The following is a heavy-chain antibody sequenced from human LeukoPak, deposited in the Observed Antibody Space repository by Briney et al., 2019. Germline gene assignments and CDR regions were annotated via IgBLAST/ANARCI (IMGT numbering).Heavy chain of an antibody. V-gene: IGHV1-8*03. D-gene: IGHD1-1*01. CDR2: MNPNSGNT. J-gene: IGHJ3*02. Sequence: ASVKVSCKASGYTFTSYDINWVRQATGQGLEWMGWMNPNSGNTGYAQKFQGRVTITRNTSISTAYMEVSSLRSEDTAVYYCASRRAQGWNDAFDIWGQGTMVTVS. CDR1: GYTFTSYD. CDR3: ASRRAQGWNDAFDI.